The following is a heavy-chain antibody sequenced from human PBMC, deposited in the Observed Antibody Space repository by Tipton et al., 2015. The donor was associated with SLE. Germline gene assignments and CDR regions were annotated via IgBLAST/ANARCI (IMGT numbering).Heavy chain of an antibody. CDR1: GGSIRSVYY. Sequence: TLSLTCTVSGGSIRSVYYWSWIRQPPGKGLEWIGIAYHSGSTYYNPSPESRVTISIDTSKNQFSLKLTSVTAADTAVYFCARDRSSVSDWGQGTQVIVSP. D-gene: IGHD5/OR15-5a*01. J-gene: IGHJ4*02. CDR3: ARDRSSVSD. CDR2: AYHSGST. V-gene: IGHV4-38-2*02.